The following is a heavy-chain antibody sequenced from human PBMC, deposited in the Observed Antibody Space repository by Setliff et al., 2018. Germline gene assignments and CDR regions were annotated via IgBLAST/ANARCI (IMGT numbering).Heavy chain of an antibody. CDR2: IIPMFGTT. CDR3: ARVRDCSGGICHRGFHHYMDV. Sequence: SVKVSCKASGGTFSTYAIDWVRQAPGQGLEWMGGIIPMFGTTNYARKFQGRVTITADESTITAYMELSSLRSEDTAVYYCARVRDCSGGICHRGFHHYMDVWGKGTTVTV. D-gene: IGHD2-15*01. J-gene: IGHJ6*03. CDR1: GGTFSTYA. V-gene: IGHV1-69*13.